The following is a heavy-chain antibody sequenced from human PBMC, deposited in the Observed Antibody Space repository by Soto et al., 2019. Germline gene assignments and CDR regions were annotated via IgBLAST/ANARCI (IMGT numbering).Heavy chain of an antibody. V-gene: IGHV3-23*01. CDR1: GFTFSSYA. CDR2: ISGSGGST. J-gene: IGHJ6*02. CDR3: AKLTRSDFWTGFSVGNSYSVGMEI. Sequence: GGSLRLSCAASGFTFSSYAMSWVRQAPGKGLEWVSAISGSGGSTYYADSVKGRFTISRDNSKNTLYLQMNSLRAEDTAVYYCAKLTRSDFWTGFSVGNSYSVGMEIWGQATTVNVSS. D-gene: IGHD3-3*01.